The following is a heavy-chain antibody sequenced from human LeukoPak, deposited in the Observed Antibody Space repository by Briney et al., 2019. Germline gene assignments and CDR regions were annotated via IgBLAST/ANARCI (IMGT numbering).Heavy chain of an antibody. D-gene: IGHD3-3*01. CDR1: GFTFSSYE. CDR2: ISSSGSTI. Sequence: GGSLRLSCAASGFTFSSYEMNCVRQAPGKGLEWVSYISSSGSTIYYADSVKGRFTISRDNAKNSLYLQMNSLRAEDTAVYYCARDSHYDFWSGPSFDYWGQGTLVTVSS. V-gene: IGHV3-48*03. J-gene: IGHJ4*02. CDR3: ARDSHYDFWSGPSFDY.